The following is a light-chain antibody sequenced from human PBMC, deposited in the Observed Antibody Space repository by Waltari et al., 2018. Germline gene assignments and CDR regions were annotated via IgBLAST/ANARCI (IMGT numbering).Light chain of an antibody. CDR2: HAS. J-gene: IGKJ1*01. CDR3: QKYDSLPAT. Sequence: EVVLTQSPGTLSLSPGEGATLSCRARAGVSKFLAWYQQKPGQAPRLLIYHASNRASGIPDRFSGSGFGTDFSLTISRLEPEDFAVYYCQKYDSLPATFGQGTKVEIK. V-gene: IGKV3-20*01. CDR1: AGVSKF.